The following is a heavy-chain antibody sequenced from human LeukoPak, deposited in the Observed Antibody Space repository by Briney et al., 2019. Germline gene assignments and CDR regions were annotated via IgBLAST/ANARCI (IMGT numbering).Heavy chain of an antibody. CDR2: IYYSGST. CDR3: ASAIFGVVNSRGAFDI. Sequence: SETLSPTCTVSGGSISSSSYYWGWIRQPPGKGLEWIGSIYYSGSTYYNPSLKSRVTISVDTSKNQFSLKLSSVTAADTAVYYCASAIFGVVNSRGAFDIWGQGTMVTVSS. V-gene: IGHV4-39*01. CDR1: GGSISSSSYY. J-gene: IGHJ3*02. D-gene: IGHD3-3*01.